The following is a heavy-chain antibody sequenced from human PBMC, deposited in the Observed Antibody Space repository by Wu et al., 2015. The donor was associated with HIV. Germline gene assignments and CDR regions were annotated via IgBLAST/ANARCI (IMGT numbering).Heavy chain of an antibody. J-gene: IGHJ4*02. V-gene: IGHV1-69*12. CDR3: TRSSFAGSSDTWYSFDK. D-gene: IGHD6-13*01. Sequence: QVHLVQSGAEVKKPRSSVKVSCKASGDTFSTSTFTWVRQTPGQGLQWMGGIIPIFGKAHYARRFQGKVTITADESTSTVYMELRNLRSEDTAVYFCTRSSFAGSSDTWYSFDKWGQGTLVTVSS. CDR1: GDTFSTST. CDR2: IIPIFGKA.